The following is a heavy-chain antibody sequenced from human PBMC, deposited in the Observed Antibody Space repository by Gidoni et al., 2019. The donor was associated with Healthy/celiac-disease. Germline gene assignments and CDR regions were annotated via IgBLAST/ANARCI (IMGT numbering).Heavy chain of an antibody. Sequence: EVQLVESGGGLVQPGGSLRLSCAASGFPFSSYWMHWVRQAPGKGLVWVSRINSDGSSTSYADSVKGRFTISRDNAKNTLYLQMNSLRAEDTAVYYCASEPTPTMVRGGPVWGQGTTVTVSS. CDR3: ASEPTPTMVRGGPV. CDR2: INSDGSST. CDR1: GFPFSSYW. D-gene: IGHD3-10*01. J-gene: IGHJ6*02. V-gene: IGHV3-74*01.